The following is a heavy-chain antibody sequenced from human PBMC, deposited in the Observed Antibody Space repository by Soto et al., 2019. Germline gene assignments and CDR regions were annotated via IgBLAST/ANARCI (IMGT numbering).Heavy chain of an antibody. CDR1: GFSLSTNGEG. D-gene: IGHD6-13*01. CDR3: AHRHPAAAGTGIYFDY. J-gene: IGHJ4*02. Sequence: SGPTLVNPTQTLTLTCTFSGFSLSTNGEGVGWIRQPPGKALEWLALVYWDDDKRYSPSLKSRLTITKDTSKNQVVLTMTNMDPVDTATYYCAHRHPAAAGTGIYFDYWGQGTLVTVSS. V-gene: IGHV2-5*02. CDR2: VYWDDDK.